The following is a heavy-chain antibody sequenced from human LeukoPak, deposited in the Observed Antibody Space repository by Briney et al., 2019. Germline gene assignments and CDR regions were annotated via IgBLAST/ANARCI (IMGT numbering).Heavy chain of an antibody. CDR2: MNPNSGNT. CDR3: ARVPSTRITIFGVVSPFDP. Sequence: ASVKVSCKASGYTFTSYDINWVRQATGQGLEWMGWMNPNSGNTGYAQKFQGRVTITRNTSISTAYMELSSLRSEDTAVYYCARVPSTRITIFGVVSPFDPWGQGTLVTVSS. CDR1: GYTFTSYD. V-gene: IGHV1-8*03. D-gene: IGHD3-3*01. J-gene: IGHJ5*02.